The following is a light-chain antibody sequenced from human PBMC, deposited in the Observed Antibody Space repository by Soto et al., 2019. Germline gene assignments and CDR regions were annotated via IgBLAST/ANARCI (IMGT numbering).Light chain of an antibody. J-gene: IGKJ1*01. CDR2: GAS. Sequence: EVVLTQSPGTLSLSPGERATLSCRASQSVSKSYLAWYQHKPGQAPRLLIYGASSRVTGIPDRFSGSGSGTDFTLTITRLEPEDFAVYYCQQYGSSPGWTFGQGTKVEIK. CDR1: QSVSKSY. CDR3: QQYGSSPGWT. V-gene: IGKV3-20*01.